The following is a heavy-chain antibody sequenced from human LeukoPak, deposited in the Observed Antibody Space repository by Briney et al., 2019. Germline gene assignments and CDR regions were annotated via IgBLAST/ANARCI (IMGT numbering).Heavy chain of an antibody. CDR1: GFTFSDYY. CDR3: ARARGYYYDSSAPTHFDY. CDR2: ISSSGSTI. V-gene: IGHV3-11*04. J-gene: IGHJ4*02. D-gene: IGHD3-22*01. Sequence: GGSLRLSCAASGFTFSDYYMSWIRQAPGKGLEWVSYISSSGSTIYYADSVKGRFTISRDNAKNSLYLQMNGLRAEDTAVYYCARARGYYYDSSAPTHFDYWGQGTLVTVSS.